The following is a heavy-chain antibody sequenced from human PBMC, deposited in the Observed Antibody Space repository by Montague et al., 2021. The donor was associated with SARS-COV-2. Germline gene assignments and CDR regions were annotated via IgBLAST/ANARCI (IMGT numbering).Heavy chain of an antibody. J-gene: IGHJ2*01. CDR2: IFGSGAGT. CDR1: GFAFNNFA. CDR3: AKQPGAGAVVYWYFDL. D-gene: IGHD6-19*01. Sequence: SLRLSCAAFGFAFNNFAMTWVRQPPGKGLEWVSSIFGSGAGTYYADSVKGRFTISRDNSRNTVYLQMNSLRSEDTAKYYCAKQPGAGAVVYWYFDLWGRGTVVSVSS. V-gene: IGHV3-23*01.